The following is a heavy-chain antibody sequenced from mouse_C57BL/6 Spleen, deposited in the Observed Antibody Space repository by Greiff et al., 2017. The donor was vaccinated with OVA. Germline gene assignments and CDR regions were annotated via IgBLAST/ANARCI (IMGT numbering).Heavy chain of an antibody. CDR3: TRGGRGYAMDY. J-gene: IGHJ4*01. D-gene: IGHD3-3*01. V-gene: IGHV5-9-1*02. CDR2: ISSGGDYI. CDR1: GFTFSSYA. Sequence: EVQGVESGEGLVKPGGSLKLSCAASGFTFSSYAMSWVRQTPEKRLEWVAYISSGGDYIYYADTVKGRFTISRDNARNTLYLQMSSLKSEDTAMYYCTRGGRGYAMDYWGQGTSVTVSS.